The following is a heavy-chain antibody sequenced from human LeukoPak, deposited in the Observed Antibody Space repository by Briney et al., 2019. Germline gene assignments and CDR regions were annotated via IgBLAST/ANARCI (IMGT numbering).Heavy chain of an antibody. CDR1: GFTFDDYA. CDR2: ISYDGSNK. Sequence: GGSLRLSCAASGFTFDDYAMHWVRQAPGKGLEWVAVISYDGSNKYYADSVKGRFTISRDNSKNTLYLQMNSLRAEDTAVYYCARDAFIYYYGMDVWGQGTTVTVSS. CDR3: ARDAFIYYYGMDV. J-gene: IGHJ6*02. V-gene: IGHV3-30*04. D-gene: IGHD3-10*01.